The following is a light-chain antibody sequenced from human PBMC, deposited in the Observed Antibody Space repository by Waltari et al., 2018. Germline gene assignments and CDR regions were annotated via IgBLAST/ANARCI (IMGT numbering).Light chain of an antibody. CDR3: QHYVRLPAT. CDR1: QSVSKY. V-gene: IGKV3-20*01. CDR2: HAS. Sequence: RGTLAHRARQSVSKYLAWYQQRPGQAPRRLLYHASTRATDIPDRFGGSGSGTDFSLAISRLEPEDFAVYYCQHYVRLPATFGQGTRVEIK. J-gene: IGKJ1*01.